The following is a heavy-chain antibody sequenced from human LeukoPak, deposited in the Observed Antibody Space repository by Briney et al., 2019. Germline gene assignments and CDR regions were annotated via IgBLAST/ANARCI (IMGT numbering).Heavy chain of an antibody. J-gene: IGHJ3*02. Sequence: GESLQISCKGSGYSFTSYWIGWVRQVPGKGLEWMGIIYPGDSDTRYSPSFQGQVTISADKSISTAYLQWSSLKASDTAMYYCATTYSRDAFDIWGQGTMVTVSS. CDR3: ATTYSRDAFDI. CDR1: GYSFTSYW. D-gene: IGHD6-13*01. V-gene: IGHV5-51*01. CDR2: IYPGDSDT.